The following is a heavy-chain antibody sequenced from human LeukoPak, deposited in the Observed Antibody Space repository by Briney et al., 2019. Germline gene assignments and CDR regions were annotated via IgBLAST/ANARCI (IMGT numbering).Heavy chain of an antibody. CDR2: SDGSST. Sequence: TGGSLRLSCAASGFTFSSYWMHWVRQAPGKGLVWVSRSDGSSTSYADSVQGRFTISRDNAKNTLYLQMNSLRAEDTAVYYCARDSFSVNYYYYMDVWGKGTTVTISS. CDR1: GFTFSSYW. D-gene: IGHD4-11*01. CDR3: ARDSFSVNYYYYMDV. J-gene: IGHJ6*03. V-gene: IGHV3-74*01.